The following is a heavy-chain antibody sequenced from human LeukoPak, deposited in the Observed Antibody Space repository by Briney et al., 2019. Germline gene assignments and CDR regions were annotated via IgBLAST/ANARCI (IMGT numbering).Heavy chain of an antibody. Sequence: GGSLRLSWAASGFTFSRYAMYWVRQVTGRGLEWVSAIGIPGDTYYADSVKGRFTISRDNAKTSFYLHMSSLTVGDTAVNYCPRGEHDFRDYYFDFWGQGTLVTVSS. CDR1: GFTFSRYA. J-gene: IGHJ4*02. D-gene: IGHD4-17*01. CDR3: PRGEHDFRDYYFDF. V-gene: IGHV3-13*04. CDR2: IGIPGDT.